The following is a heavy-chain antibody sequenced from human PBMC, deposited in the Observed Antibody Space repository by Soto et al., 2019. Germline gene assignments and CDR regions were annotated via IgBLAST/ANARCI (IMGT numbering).Heavy chain of an antibody. J-gene: IGHJ6*02. V-gene: IGHV1-69*01. CDR1: GGTFSSYA. D-gene: IGHD6-13*01. CDR2: LIPIFGSE. Sequence: QVQLVQSGAEVKKPGSSVRVSCEASGGTFSSYAISWVRQAPGQGLEWMGGLIPIFGSENYAKKFQARVTMTAEESTSTAYMELSSLRSEDTAVYYCARDRIAGSKYYYGMDVWGQGTTVTVSS. CDR3: ARDRIAGSKYYYGMDV.